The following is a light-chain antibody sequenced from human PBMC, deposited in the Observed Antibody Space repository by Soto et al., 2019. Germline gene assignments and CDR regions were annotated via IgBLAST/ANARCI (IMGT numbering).Light chain of an antibody. Sequence: DIQMTQSPSTLSASVGDRVTITCRASQSLSRWLAWYQEKPGKAPKLLIYKASSLESGVPSRFSGSGSETDFTLTISSLQPDDFATYYCQQYNTFPLTFGGGTKVEIK. J-gene: IGKJ4*01. CDR1: QSLSRW. CDR3: QQYNTFPLT. CDR2: KAS. V-gene: IGKV1-5*03.